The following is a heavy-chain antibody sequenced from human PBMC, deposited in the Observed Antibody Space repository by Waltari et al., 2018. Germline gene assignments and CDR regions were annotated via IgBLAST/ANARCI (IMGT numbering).Heavy chain of an antibody. CDR2: IRSKANNYAT. D-gene: IGHD3-10*01. Sequence: EVHLVESGGGLVQPGGSLKLSCAASGFTFSDFTMDWVRQASGKGLEWVGQIRSKANNYATGNAASVKGRFTVSRDDSKNTAYLQMNSLRTEDTAIYYCTNFMSGWGQGTTVTVSS. V-gene: IGHV3-73*02. J-gene: IGHJ6*02. CDR1: GFTFSDFT. CDR3: TNFMSG.